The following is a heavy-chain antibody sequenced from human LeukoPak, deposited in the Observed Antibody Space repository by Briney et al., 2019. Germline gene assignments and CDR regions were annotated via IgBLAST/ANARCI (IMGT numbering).Heavy chain of an antibody. Sequence: GESLKISCKASGYSFSSYSISWVRQAPGQGLEWMGWISAYSGNTNYAHKLQGRVTMTTDTSTSTAYMELRSLRSDDTAVYYCARHRSRMVRGGDWFDPWGQGTLVTVSS. CDR3: ARHRSRMVRGGDWFDP. J-gene: IGHJ5*02. CDR1: GYSFSSYS. V-gene: IGHV1-18*01. CDR2: ISAYSGNT. D-gene: IGHD3-10*01.